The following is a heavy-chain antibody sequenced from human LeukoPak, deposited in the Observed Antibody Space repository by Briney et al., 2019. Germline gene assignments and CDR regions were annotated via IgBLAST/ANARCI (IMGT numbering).Heavy chain of an antibody. V-gene: IGHV3-23*01. J-gene: IGHJ6*03. CDR1: GFTFSSYA. CDR3: AKDRCSNGIGCYYYYMDV. D-gene: IGHD2-8*01. CDR2: FSGSGGDT. Sequence: PGGSLRLSCAASGFTFSSYAMSWVRQAPGKGLEWVSAFSGSGGDTYYADSVKGRFSISRDSSKNILYLQVNSLRAEDTAVYYCAKDRCSNGIGCYYYYMDVWGKGTTVTISS.